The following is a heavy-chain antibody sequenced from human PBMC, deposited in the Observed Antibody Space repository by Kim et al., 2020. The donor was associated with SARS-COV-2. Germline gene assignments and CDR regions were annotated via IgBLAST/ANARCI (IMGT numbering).Heavy chain of an antibody. J-gene: IGHJ6*02. Sequence: FTISRDNAKNTLYLQMNSLRAEDTAVYYCARGGSMVRGEKRNYYYYGMDVWGQGTTVTVSS. CDR3: ARGGSMVRGEKRNYYYYGMDV. V-gene: IGHV3-74*01. D-gene: IGHD3-10*01.